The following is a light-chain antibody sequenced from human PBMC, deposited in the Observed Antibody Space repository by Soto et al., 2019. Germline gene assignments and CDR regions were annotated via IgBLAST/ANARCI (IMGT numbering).Light chain of an antibody. V-gene: IGKV1-39*01. CDR1: QSISSN. CDR2: AAS. CDR3: QQSYSSPPT. Sequence: IQMSHSPSSRSASVSYRVSIACVSSQSISSNLNWYQQKPGKAPKLLIFAASSLQSGVPSRFSGSRSGPDFTLTISSLQPEDFATYYCQQSYSSPPTFGQGTKVDI. J-gene: IGKJ1*01.